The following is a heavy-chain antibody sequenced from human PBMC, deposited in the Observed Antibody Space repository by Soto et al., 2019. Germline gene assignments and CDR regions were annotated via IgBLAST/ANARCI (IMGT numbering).Heavy chain of an antibody. CDR1: GFTFSSYA. D-gene: IGHD5-18*01. V-gene: IGHV3-30-3*01. CDR3: ARDQQLWFNYGMDV. Sequence: GGSLRLSCAASGFTFSSYAMHWVRQAPGKGLEWVAVISYDGSNKYYADSVKGRFTISRDNSKNTLYLQMNSLRAEDTAVYYCARDQQLWFNYGMDVWGQGTTVTVSS. CDR2: ISYDGSNK. J-gene: IGHJ6*02.